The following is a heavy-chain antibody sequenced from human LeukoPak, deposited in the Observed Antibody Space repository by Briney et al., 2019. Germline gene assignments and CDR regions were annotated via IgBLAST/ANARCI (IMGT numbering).Heavy chain of an antibody. CDR1: GGSISSHY. V-gene: IGHV4-59*11. J-gene: IGHJ6*01. Sequence: PSETLSLTCTVSGGSISSHYWTWIRQPPGKGLDWIGYIYHSGSTNYNPSLKSRVTISVDTSKNQLSLKLSSVTAADTGVYYCARVPLSYDVLTGYPSPYNYYGMDVWGQGTTVTVSS. CDR3: ARVPLSYDVLTGYPSPYNYYGMDV. D-gene: IGHD3-9*01. CDR2: IYHSGST.